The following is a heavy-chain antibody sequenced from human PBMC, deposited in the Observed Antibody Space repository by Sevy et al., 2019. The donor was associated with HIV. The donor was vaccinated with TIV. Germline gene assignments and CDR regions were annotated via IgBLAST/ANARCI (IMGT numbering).Heavy chain of an antibody. Sequence: GGSLRLSCVGSGFIFNRYAMTWVRQAPGKGMEWVAIIWSDGAYQYHGDSVKGRFTISRDNSKNTLYLQMNNVRVEDTAVYYCARGGYYYDNAAYYALDSWGQGTLVTVSS. CDR1: GFIFNRYA. CDR3: ARGGYYYDNAAYYALDS. J-gene: IGHJ4*02. V-gene: IGHV3-33*07. CDR2: IWSDGAYQ. D-gene: IGHD3-22*01.